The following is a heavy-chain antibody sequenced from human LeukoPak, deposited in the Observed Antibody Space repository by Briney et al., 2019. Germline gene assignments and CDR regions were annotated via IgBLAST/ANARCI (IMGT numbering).Heavy chain of an antibody. CDR1: GFTFSSYA. CDR3: AKVRTTVTTNDAFDI. V-gene: IGHV3-23*01. D-gene: IGHD4-17*01. J-gene: IGHJ3*02. CDR2: ISGSGGST. Sequence: GGSLRLSCAASGFTFSSYAMSWVRQAPGKVLEWVSAISGSGGSTYYADSVKGRFTISRDDSKNTLYLQMNSLRAEDTAAYYCAKVRTTVTTNDAFDIWGQGTMVTVSS.